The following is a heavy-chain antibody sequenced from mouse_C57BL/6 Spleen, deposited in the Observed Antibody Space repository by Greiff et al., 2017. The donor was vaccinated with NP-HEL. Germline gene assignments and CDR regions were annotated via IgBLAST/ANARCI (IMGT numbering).Heavy chain of an antibody. CDR3: ARLDYYGY. Sequence: QVQLKESGAELARPGASVKLSCKASGYTFTSYGISWVKQRTGQGLEWIGEIYPRSGNTYYNEKVKGKATLTADKSSSTAYMELRSLTSEDSAVYFCARLDYYGYWGQGTSVTVSS. V-gene: IGHV1-81*01. D-gene: IGHD1-1*01. J-gene: IGHJ4*01. CDR2: IYPRSGNT. CDR1: GYTFTSYG.